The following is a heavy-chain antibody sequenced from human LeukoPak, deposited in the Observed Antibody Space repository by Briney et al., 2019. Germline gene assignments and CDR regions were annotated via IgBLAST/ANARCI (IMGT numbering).Heavy chain of an antibody. CDR3: ARGLWAYCSSTSCSSIGSH. Sequence: ASVKVSCKASGYTFTSYYMHWVRQAPGQGLEWMGIINPSGGSTSYAQKFQGRVTMTRDMSTSTVYMELSSLRSEDTAVYYCARGLWAYCSSTSCSSIGSHWGQGTLVTVSS. J-gene: IGHJ4*02. CDR2: INPSGGST. D-gene: IGHD2-2*01. V-gene: IGHV1-46*01. CDR1: GYTFTSYY.